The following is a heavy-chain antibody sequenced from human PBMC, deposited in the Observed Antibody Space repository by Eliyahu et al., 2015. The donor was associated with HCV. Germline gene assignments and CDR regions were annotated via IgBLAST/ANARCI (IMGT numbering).Heavy chain of an antibody. CDR1: GFTFDDYA. CDR2: ISWNSGSI. CDR3: AKDLSAHGESPGY. V-gene: IGHV3-9*01. J-gene: IGHJ4*02. D-gene: IGHD3-10*01. Sequence: EVQLVESGGGLVQPGKSLRLSCAASGFTFDDYAMHWVRQAPGKGLEWVSGISWNSGSIGYADSVKGRFTISRDNAKNSLYLQMNSLRAEDTALYYCAKDLSAHGESPGYWGQGTLVTVSS.